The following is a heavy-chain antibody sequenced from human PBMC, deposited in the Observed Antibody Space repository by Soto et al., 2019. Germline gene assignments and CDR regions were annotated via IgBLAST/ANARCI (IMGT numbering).Heavy chain of an antibody. CDR1: GFTFSSYA. D-gene: IGHD6-19*01. Sequence: GGSLRLSCAASGFTFSSYAMSWVRQAPGKGLEWVSAISGSGGSTYYADSVKGRFTISRDNSKNTLYLQMNSLRAEDTAVYYCAKARSGVAGTRSYYFDYWGQGTLVTVSS. CDR3: AKARSGVAGTRSYYFDY. V-gene: IGHV3-23*01. J-gene: IGHJ4*02. CDR2: ISGSGGST.